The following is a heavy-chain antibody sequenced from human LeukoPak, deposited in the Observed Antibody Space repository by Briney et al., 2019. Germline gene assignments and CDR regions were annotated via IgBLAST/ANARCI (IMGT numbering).Heavy chain of an antibody. Sequence: GGSLRLSCAASGFTFSSYGMHWVRQAPGKGLEWVAVISSDGSNKYYADSVKGRFTISRDNSKNTLYLQMNSLRAEDTAVYYCAKDTYCSSTSCYLAFVYYYYGMDVWGKGTTVTVSS. CDR1: GFTFSSYG. CDR2: ISSDGSNK. D-gene: IGHD2-2*01. CDR3: AKDTYCSSTSCYLAFVYYYYGMDV. V-gene: IGHV3-30*18. J-gene: IGHJ6*04.